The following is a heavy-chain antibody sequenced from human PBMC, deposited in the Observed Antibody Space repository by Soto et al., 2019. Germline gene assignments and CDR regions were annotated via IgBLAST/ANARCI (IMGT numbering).Heavy chain of an antibody. CDR3: ARGPAPVYDFWSGYSHFDY. V-gene: IGHV1-69*13. Sequence: ASVKVSCKASGGTFSSYAISWVRQAPGQGLDWMGGIIPIFGTANYAQKFQGRVTITADESTSTAYMELSSLRSEDTAVYYCARGPAPVYDFWSGYSHFDYRGQGTLVTVSS. CDR2: IIPIFGTA. D-gene: IGHD3-3*01. CDR1: GGTFSSYA. J-gene: IGHJ4*02.